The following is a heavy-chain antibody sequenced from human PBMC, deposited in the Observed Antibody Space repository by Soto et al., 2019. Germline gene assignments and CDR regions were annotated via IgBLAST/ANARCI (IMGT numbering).Heavy chain of an antibody. J-gene: IGHJ6*02. D-gene: IGHD6-19*01. CDR2: ISSSSSYI. CDR1: GFTFSSYS. V-gene: IGHV3-21*01. CDR3: ARVAVADPYYYYYGMDV. Sequence: EVQLVESGGGLVKPGGSLRLSCAASGFTFSSYSINWVRQAPGKGLEWVSSISSSSSYIYYADSVKGRFTISRDNAKNSLYLQKNSLRAEDTAVYYCARVAVADPYYYYYGMDVWGQGTTVTVSS.